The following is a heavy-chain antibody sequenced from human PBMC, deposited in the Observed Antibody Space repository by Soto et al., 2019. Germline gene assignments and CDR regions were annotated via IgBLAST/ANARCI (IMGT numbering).Heavy chain of an antibody. Sequence: GGSLRLSCAASGFTVSSNYMSWVRQTPGKGLEWVSVISGSGDFTYYADSVKGRFTISRDNPKNTIYLQMNSLRAEDTAVYYCAKGFYGSGSYYNERAFDSWGQGTLVTVSS. V-gene: IGHV3-23*01. CDR2: ISGSGDFT. J-gene: IGHJ4*02. D-gene: IGHD3-10*01. CDR1: GFTVSSNY. CDR3: AKGFYGSGSYYNERAFDS.